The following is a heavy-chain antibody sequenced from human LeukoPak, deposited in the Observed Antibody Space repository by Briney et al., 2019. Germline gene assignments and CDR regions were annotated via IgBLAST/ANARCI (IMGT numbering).Heavy chain of an antibody. Sequence: GGSLRLSCVASGFTFSSYWMHWVRQDPRKGLVWVSRINGDGRNINYADSVRGRFTISRDNAKNTLYLQMNTLRAEDTALYYCAKDISGLWFGENTYAFDIWGQGTMVTVSS. V-gene: IGHV3-74*01. CDR3: AKDISGLWFGENTYAFDI. D-gene: IGHD3-10*01. CDR1: GFTFSSYW. CDR2: INGDGRNI. J-gene: IGHJ3*02.